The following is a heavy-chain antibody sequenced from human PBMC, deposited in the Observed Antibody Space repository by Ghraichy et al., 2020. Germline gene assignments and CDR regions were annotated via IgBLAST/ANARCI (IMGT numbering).Heavy chain of an antibody. V-gene: IGHV4-39*01. J-gene: IGHJ4*02. Sequence: SETLSLTCTVSGGSISSSSYYWGWIRQPPGKGLDWIGSIYYTGSTYYNPSLKSRVTISVDTSKNQFSLKLTSVTAADTAVYYCARVDNWNYRIDYWGQGTLVTVSS. CDR3: ARVDNWNYRIDY. CDR1: GGSISSSSYY. D-gene: IGHD1-7*01. CDR2: IYYTGST.